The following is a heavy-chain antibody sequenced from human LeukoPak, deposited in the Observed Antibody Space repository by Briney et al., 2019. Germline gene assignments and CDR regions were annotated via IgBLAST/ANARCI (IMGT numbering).Heavy chain of an antibody. CDR3: AALWFGELYPYYMDV. D-gene: IGHD3-10*01. V-gene: IGHV1-8*01. J-gene: IGHJ6*03. CDR1: GYTFTSYD. CDR2: MNPNSGNT. Sequence: ASVKVSCKASGYTFTSYDINWVRQATGQGLEWMGWMNPNSGNTGYAQKFQGRVTMTRNTSISTAYMELSSLRSEDTAVYYCAALWFGELYPYYMDVWGKGTTVTVSS.